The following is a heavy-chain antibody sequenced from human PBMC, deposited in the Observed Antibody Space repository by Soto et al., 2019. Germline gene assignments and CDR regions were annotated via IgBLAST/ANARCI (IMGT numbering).Heavy chain of an antibody. D-gene: IGHD3-10*01. V-gene: IGHV1-8*01. CDR1: GYTFTSYD. Sequence: ASVKVSCKASGYTFTSYDINWVRQATGQGLEWMGWMNPNSGNTGYAQKFQGRVPMTRNTSISTAYMELSSLRSEDTAVYYCASCGRITMIRGVILVYGGQGTLVTVSS. CDR2: MNPNSGNT. CDR3: ASCGRITMIRGVILVY. J-gene: IGHJ4*02.